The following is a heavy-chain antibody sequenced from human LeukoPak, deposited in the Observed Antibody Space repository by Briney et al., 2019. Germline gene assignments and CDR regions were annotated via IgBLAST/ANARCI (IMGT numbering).Heavy chain of an antibody. D-gene: IGHD3-10*01. J-gene: IGHJ4*02. V-gene: IGHV3-66*01. CDR2: IYSSGST. CDR3: ARDARGSGTYTFDY. CDR1: GFTFSSSY. Sequence: PGGSLRLSCAASGFTFSSSYMSWVRQATGKGLEWVSVIYSSGSTYYADSVKGRFTISRDNSKNTIYLQMNSLRVEDTAVYYCARDARGSGTYTFDYWGQGTLVTVSS.